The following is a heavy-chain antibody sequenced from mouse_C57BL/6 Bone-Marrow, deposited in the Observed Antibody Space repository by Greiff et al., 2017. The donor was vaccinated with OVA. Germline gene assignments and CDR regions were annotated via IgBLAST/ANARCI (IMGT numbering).Heavy chain of an antibody. Sequence: VKLQESGAELARPGASVKLSCKASGYTFTSYGISWVKQRTGQGLEWIGEIYPRSGNTYYNEKFKGKATLTADKSSSTAYMELRSLTSEDSAVYFCARGAFYYDYRWYWYFDVWGTGTTVTVSS. CDR3: ARGAFYYDYRWYWYFDV. CDR1: GYTFTSYG. V-gene: IGHV1-81*01. J-gene: IGHJ1*03. CDR2: IYPRSGNT. D-gene: IGHD2-4*01.